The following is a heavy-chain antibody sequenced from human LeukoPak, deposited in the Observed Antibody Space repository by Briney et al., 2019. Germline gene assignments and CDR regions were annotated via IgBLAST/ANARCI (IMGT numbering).Heavy chain of an antibody. CDR2: INSDGSSK. CDR3: ARGSTRKWELLDY. CDR1: GFTFSSYW. J-gene: IGHJ4*02. D-gene: IGHD1-26*01. Sequence: GGSLRLSCAASGFTFSSYWMHWVRHAPGKGLVWVSRINSDGSSKTYADFVKGRFIISRDNAKNTLYLEMDSLRAEDTAVYYCARGSTRKWELLDYWGQGTLATVSS. V-gene: IGHV3-74*01.